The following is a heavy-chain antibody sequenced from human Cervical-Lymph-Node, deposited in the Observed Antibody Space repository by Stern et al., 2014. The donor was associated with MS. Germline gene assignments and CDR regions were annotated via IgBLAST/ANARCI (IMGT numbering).Heavy chain of an antibody. CDR2: ISDYDGNT. J-gene: IGHJ5*02. Sequence: VQLVQSGAEVKKPGASVKVSCKASGYTFTSYGISWVRQAPGQGLEWMGWISDYDGNTNYAQKLQGRVTMTADTSTSTAYIELRSLRSDDTAVYYCARDWPEVYLFAPWGQGTLVPFSS. V-gene: IGHV1-18*04. CDR3: ARDWPEVYLFAP. CDR1: GYTFTSYG.